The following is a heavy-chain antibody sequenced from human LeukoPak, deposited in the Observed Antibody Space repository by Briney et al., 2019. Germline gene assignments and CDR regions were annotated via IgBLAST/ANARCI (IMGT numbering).Heavy chain of an antibody. CDR2: IYYSGTT. V-gene: IGHV4-59*01. D-gene: IGHD6-13*01. J-gene: IGHJ4*02. CDR3: ARGVYIAAAQYAY. CDR1: GGSISSYY. Sequence: SETLSLTCTVSGGSISSYYWSWIRQPPGKGLEWIGYIYYSGTTNHNPSLKSRVTISVDTSKNQFSLKLSSVTAADTAVYYCARGVYIAAAQYAYWGQGTLVTVSS.